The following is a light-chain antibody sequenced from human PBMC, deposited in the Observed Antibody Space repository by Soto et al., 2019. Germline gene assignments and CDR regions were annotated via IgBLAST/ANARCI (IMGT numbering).Light chain of an antibody. CDR1: QSISSF. Sequence: EIQMTQSPASLSASVGDRVTITCRASQSISSFLNWYQQKPGKVPKLLIYGASSLHSGVPSRVSSSGSGTDFTLTISSLQPEDFATYYCQQTYQTPWTFGQGTKVDIK. CDR3: QQTYQTPWT. V-gene: IGKV1-39*01. J-gene: IGKJ1*01. CDR2: GAS.